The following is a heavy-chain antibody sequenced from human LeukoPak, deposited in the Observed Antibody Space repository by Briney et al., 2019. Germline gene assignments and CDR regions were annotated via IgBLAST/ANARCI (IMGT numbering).Heavy chain of an antibody. CDR2: ISRTGNSI. V-gene: IGHV3-48*03. Sequence: GGSLRLSCAASGFTLTSYEMNWVRLAPGKGLEWISYISRTGNSIYYADSVKGRFTVSRDSAKNSLYLQMNSLRAEDTAVYYCARGPYSSNWYVDYWGQGTLDTVAS. CDR1: GFTLTSYE. CDR3: ARGPYSSNWYVDY. J-gene: IGHJ4*02. D-gene: IGHD6-13*01.